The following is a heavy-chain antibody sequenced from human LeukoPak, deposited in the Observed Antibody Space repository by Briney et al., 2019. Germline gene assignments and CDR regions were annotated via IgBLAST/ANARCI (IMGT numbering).Heavy chain of an antibody. J-gene: IGHJ4*02. CDR2: ITHNGGRT. CDR3: ATEDTTVTSRSIDY. D-gene: IGHD4-17*01. Sequence: GGSLRLSCAASGFTFSNYGLSWVRQAPGKGLEWASSITHNGGRTYYADSVKGRFTISRDNSNNTLYLQLTSLRSEDTAVYYCATEDTTVTSRSIDYWGQGTLVTVSS. V-gene: IGHV3-23*01. CDR1: GFTFSNYG.